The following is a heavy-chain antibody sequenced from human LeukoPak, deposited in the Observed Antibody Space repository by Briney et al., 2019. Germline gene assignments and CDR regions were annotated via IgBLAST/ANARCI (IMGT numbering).Heavy chain of an antibody. CDR3: ARGRGIAVAGTVDY. V-gene: IGHV3-74*01. Sequence: VGSLRLSSAASGFTFSSYWMHWVRQAPGKGLVWVSRINSDGSSTSYADSVKGRFTISRDNAKNTLYLQMNSLRAEDTAVYYCARGRGIAVAGTVDYWGQGTLVTVSS. J-gene: IGHJ4*02. CDR1: GFTFSSYW. CDR2: INSDGSST. D-gene: IGHD6-19*01.